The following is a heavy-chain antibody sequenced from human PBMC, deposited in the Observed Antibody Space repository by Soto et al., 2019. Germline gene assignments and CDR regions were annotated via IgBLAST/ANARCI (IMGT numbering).Heavy chain of an antibody. J-gene: IGHJ4*02. Sequence: PSETLSLTCTVSGGSISSDSYYWGWIRQSPGKGLEWIGFISYSGSTYYNPTLKSRVTISVDTPKNQFSLKLSSVTAADTAVYYCAKNWNWGSLVHWGQGTLVTVSS. CDR3: AKNWNWGSLVH. CDR1: GGSISSDSYY. D-gene: IGHD7-27*01. V-gene: IGHV4-39*01. CDR2: ISYSGST.